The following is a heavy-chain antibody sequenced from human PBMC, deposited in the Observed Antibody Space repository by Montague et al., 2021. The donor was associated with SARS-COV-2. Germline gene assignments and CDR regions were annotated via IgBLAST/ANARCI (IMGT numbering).Heavy chain of an antibody. CDR3: AHLHTGFWSAYYST. D-gene: IGHD3-3*01. V-gene: IGHV2-5*02. J-gene: IGHJ5*02. CDR1: GFSLSTSAVG. Sequence: PALVKPTQTLTLACTFSGFSLSTSAVGVGWIRQPPGKALQWLALIYWDDDKRYSPSLKTRLTVTKDTSENQVVLTMTNMDPVDTATYYCAHLHTGFWSAYYSTWGQGTLVTVSS. CDR2: IYWDDDK.